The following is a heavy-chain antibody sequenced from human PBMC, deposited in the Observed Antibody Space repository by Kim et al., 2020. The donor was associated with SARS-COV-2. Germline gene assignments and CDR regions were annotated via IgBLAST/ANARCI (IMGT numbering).Heavy chain of an antibody. V-gene: IGHV3-23*01. CDR1: GFTFSNYA. CDR3: AKKADYSNYWEKNWFDP. D-gene: IGHD4-4*01. J-gene: IGHJ5*02. Sequence: GGSLRLSCAASGFTFSNYAMSWVRQAPGEGLEWVSTISGGGDNTYYADSVRGRFTISRDNSKNTLYVQMNSLRDEDTAVYYCAKKADYSNYWEKNWFDPWGQETLVTVSP. CDR2: ISGGGDNT.